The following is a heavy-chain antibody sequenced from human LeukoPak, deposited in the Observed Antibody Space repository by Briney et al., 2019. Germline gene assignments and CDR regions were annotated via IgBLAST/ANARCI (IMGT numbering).Heavy chain of an antibody. J-gene: IGHJ4*02. CDR2: INHSGST. D-gene: IGHD3-22*01. Sequence: SSETLSLTCAVYGGSFSGYYWSWIRQPPGKGLEWIGEINHSGSTNYNPSLKSRVTISVDTSKNQFSLKLSSVTAADTAVYYCARGHYYDSSGYPPGDFDYWGQGTLVTVSS. CDR1: GGSFSGYY. CDR3: ARGHYYDSSGYPPGDFDY. V-gene: IGHV4-34*01.